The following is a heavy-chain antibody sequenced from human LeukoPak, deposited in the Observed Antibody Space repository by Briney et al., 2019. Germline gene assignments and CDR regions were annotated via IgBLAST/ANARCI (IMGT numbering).Heavy chain of an antibody. D-gene: IGHD3-22*01. V-gene: IGHV4-39*01. J-gene: IGHJ4*02. CDR2: IYYSGNT. Sequence: SEPLSLTCTVSGVPQSSSNSYWGWIRQPPGKGLEWNGSIYYSGNTYYNASLQSQVSISIDHSKNQFSLRLTSVTAADTAVYYCARGSYYDSSGYQASFFDYWGQGTLVTVSS. CDR1: GVPQSSSNSY. CDR3: ARGSYYDSSGYQASFFDY.